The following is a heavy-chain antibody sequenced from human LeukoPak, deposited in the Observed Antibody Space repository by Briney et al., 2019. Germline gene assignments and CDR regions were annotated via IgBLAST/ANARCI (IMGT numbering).Heavy chain of an antibody. V-gene: IGHV3-21*01. Sequence: PGGSLRLSCAASGFTFSSYSMNWVRQAPGKGPEWVSSISSSSSYIYYADSVKGRFTISRDNAKNSLYLQMNSLRAEDTAVYYCARECSGGSCYEDYWGQGTLVTVSS. D-gene: IGHD2-15*01. CDR1: GFTFSSYS. CDR3: ARECSGGSCYEDY. CDR2: ISSSSSYI. J-gene: IGHJ4*02.